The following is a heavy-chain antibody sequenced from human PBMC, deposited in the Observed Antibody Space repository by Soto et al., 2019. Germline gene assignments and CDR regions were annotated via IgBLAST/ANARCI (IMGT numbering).Heavy chain of an antibody. CDR2: IYYSGST. V-gene: IGHV4-39*01. CDR1: GGSISISSYY. CDR3: ASAKPISDYFYGMDV. D-gene: IGHD3-9*01. J-gene: IGHJ6*02. Sequence: QLQLQESGPGLVEPAETLSLPCTVSGGSISISSYYCGWIRQPPGKGLEWIGRIYYSGSTYYNPSPQSRVTISVDTSKNQFSLKLSSVTAADRAVYYCASAKPISDYFYGMDVWRQGTTVTVSS.